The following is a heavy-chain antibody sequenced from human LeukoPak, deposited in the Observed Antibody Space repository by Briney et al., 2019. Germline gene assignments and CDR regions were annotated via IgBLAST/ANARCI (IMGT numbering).Heavy chain of an antibody. CDR1: GGSFSGYY. V-gene: IGHV4-34*01. CDR2: INHSGST. D-gene: IGHD2-21*02. CDR3: ARESATAIFY. Sequence: SETLSLTCAVYGGSFSGYYWSWIRQPPGKGLEWIGEINHSGSTNYNPSLKSRVTISVDTSKNQFSLKLSPVTAADTAVYYCARESATAIFYWGQGTLVTVSS. J-gene: IGHJ4*02.